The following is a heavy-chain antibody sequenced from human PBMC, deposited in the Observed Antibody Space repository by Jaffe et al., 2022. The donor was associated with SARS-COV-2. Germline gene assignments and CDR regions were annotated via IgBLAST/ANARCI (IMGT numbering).Heavy chain of an antibody. V-gene: IGHV4-39*01. Sequence: QLQLQESGPGLVKPSETLSLTCTVSGGSISSSSYYWGWIRQPPGKGLEWIGSIYYSGSTYYNPSLKSRVTISVDTSKNQFSLKLSSVTAADTAVYYCARLRTFLEWLLYFPYYFDYWGQGTLVTVSS. CDR2: IYYSGST. CDR1: GGSISSSSYY. J-gene: IGHJ4*02. D-gene: IGHD3-3*02. CDR3: ARLRTFLEWLLYFPYYFDY.